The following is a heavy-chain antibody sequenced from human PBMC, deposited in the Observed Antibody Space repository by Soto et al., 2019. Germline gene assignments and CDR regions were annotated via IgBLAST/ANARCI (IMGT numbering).Heavy chain of an antibody. Sequence: EVQLEESAGGLVQPGGSLRLSCAASGFTFSNFWMTWLLQAPGNGLEWVASIKEDGSEKYYVDSLKGRFTISRDNAKNSRSMQMTCLRAEDTDEYFCGKGDFFLDLDCRGQRSLVTVSS. CDR2: IKEDGSEK. CDR1: GFTFSNFW. D-gene: IGHD3-3*01. V-gene: IGHV3-7*03. CDR3: GKGDFFLDLDC. J-gene: IGHJ4*02.